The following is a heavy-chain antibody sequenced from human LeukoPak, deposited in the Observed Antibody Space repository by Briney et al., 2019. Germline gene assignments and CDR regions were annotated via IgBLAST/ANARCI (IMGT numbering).Heavy chain of an antibody. V-gene: IGHV4-31*03. J-gene: IGHJ3*02. CDR1: GGSISSASYY. CDR2: VYYSGST. Sequence: PSQTLSLTCSVSGGSISSASYYWTWIRQHPGKGLEWIGYVYYSGSTDYNPSLKGRVMISPDTSKNQFSLRLSSVTAADTAVYYCARDRIAVADEAGAFDIWGQGTMVTVSS. D-gene: IGHD6-19*01. CDR3: ARDRIAVADEAGAFDI.